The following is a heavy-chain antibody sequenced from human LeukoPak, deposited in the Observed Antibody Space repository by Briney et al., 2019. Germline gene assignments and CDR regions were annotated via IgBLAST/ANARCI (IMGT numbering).Heavy chain of an antibody. CDR3: ARHSSGWYGFDY. V-gene: IGHV3-66*04. CDR2: SYSGGST. Sequence: SGGSLRLSCAASGFTVSTKYMSWVRQAPGKGLEWVSVSYSGGSTYYADSVKGRFTISRDNSKNTLYLLMNSLRAEDTAVYYCARHSSGWYGFDYWGQGTLVTVSS. CDR1: GFTVSTKY. D-gene: IGHD6-19*01. J-gene: IGHJ4*02.